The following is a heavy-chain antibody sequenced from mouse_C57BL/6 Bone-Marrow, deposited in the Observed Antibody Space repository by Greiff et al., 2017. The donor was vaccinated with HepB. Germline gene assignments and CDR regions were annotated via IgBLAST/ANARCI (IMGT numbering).Heavy chain of an antibody. D-gene: IGHD1-1*01. V-gene: IGHV5-9-1*02. CDR1: GFTFSSYA. J-gene: IGHJ1*03. CDR3: TRDREFITTVVEDWYFDV. Sequence: EVKLMESGEGLVKPGGSLKLSCAASGFTFSSYAMSWVRQTPEKRLEWVAYISSGGDYIYYADTVKGRFTISRDNARNTLYLQMSSLKSEDTAMYYCTRDREFITTVVEDWYFDVWGTGTTVTVSS. CDR2: ISSGGDYI.